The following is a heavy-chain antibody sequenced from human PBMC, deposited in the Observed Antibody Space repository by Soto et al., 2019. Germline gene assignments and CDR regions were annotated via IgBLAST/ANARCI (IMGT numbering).Heavy chain of an antibody. CDR2: ISGSGGST. CDR1: GFTFSSYA. J-gene: IGHJ4*02. CDR3: ANLWFGESAGFDY. Sequence: GGSLRLSCAASGFTFSSYAMIWVRQAPGKGLEWVSAISGSGGSTYYADSVKGRFTISRDNSKNTLYLQMNSLRAEDTAVYYCANLWFGESAGFDYWGQGTLVTVS. V-gene: IGHV3-23*01. D-gene: IGHD3-10*01.